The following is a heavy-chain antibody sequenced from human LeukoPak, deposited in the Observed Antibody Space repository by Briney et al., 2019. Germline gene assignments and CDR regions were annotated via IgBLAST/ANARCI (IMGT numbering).Heavy chain of an antibody. J-gene: IGHJ4*02. CDR3: ARKSNSGWYGPFDY. Sequence: ASVKVSCKASGGTFTDYAISWVRQAPGQGLEWMGRIDPSGGSTDYAQKFRDRVTLTRDKSTNMAYMEVTSLRSEDTAVYYCARKSNSGWYGPFDYWGQGTLVTVSS. D-gene: IGHD6-19*01. CDR2: IDPSGGST. V-gene: IGHV1-2*02. CDR1: GGTFTDYA.